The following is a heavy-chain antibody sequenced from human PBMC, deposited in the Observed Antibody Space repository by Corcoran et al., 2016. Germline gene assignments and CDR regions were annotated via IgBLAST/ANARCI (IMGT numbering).Heavy chain of an antibody. CDR1: GFTFDDYG. CDR2: INWSGGST. V-gene: IGHV3-20*01. J-gene: IGHJ3*02. D-gene: IGHD3-10*01. CDR3: ARAGFGAFDI. Sequence: EVQLGESGGGVVRPGGSLRISCAASGFTFDDYGMSWVRQAPGRGLEWVSGINWSGGSTGYADSVKGRFTISRDKAKNSLSLQMNSLRAEDTALYHWARAGFGAFDIWGQGSMVTVSS.